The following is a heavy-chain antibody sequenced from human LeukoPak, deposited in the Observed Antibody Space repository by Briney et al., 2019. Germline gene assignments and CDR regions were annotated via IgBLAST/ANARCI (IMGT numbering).Heavy chain of an antibody. V-gene: IGHV4-61*02. CDR3: AREPRSIAAPSY. CDR1: GGSISSGSYY. CDR2: IYTSGST. Sequence: SETLSLTCTVSGGSISSGSYYWSWIRQPAGKGLEWIGRIYTSGSTNYNPSLKSRVTISVDTSKNQFSLKLSSVTAADTAVYYCAREPRSIAAPSYWGQGTLVTVSS. J-gene: IGHJ4*02. D-gene: IGHD6-13*01.